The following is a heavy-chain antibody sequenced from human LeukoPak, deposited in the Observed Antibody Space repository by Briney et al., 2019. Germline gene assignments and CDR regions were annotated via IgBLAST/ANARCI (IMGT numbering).Heavy chain of an antibody. Sequence: GGSLRLSCAASGFTFSYYTMHWVRQAPGKGLEWVAVIWYDGSNKYYADSVKGRFTISRDNSKNTLYLQMNSLRAEDTAVYYCARGPSAYPKCFDYWGQGTLVTVSS. CDR2: IWYDGSNK. J-gene: IGHJ4*02. CDR1: GFTFSYYT. D-gene: IGHD5-12*01. V-gene: IGHV3-33*08. CDR3: ARGPSAYPKCFDY.